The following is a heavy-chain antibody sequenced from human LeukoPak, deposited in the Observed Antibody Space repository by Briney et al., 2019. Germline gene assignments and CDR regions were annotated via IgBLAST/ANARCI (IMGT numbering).Heavy chain of an antibody. V-gene: IGHV4-4*02. CDR3: ARDRYYYDSSGYLFDY. CDR1: GGSISSSSNW. D-gene: IGHD3-22*01. CDR2: IYHSGST. J-gene: IGHJ4*02. Sequence: KSSGTLSLTCAVSGGSISSSSNWWSWVRQPPGKGLEWIGEIYHSGSTYYNPSLKSRVTMSVDTSKNQFSLKLSSVTAADTAVYYCARDRYYYDSSGYLFDYWGQGTLVTVSS.